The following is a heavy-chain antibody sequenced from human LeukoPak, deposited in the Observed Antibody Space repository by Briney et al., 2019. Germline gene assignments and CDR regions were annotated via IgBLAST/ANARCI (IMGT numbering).Heavy chain of an antibody. CDR3: ARTRYFDWLLSELKNWFDP. D-gene: IGHD3-9*01. CDR2: IYTSGST. J-gene: IGHJ5*02. Sequence: SETLSLTCTVSGGSISSGSYYWSWIRQPAGKGLEWIGRIYTSGSTNYNPSLKSRVTISVDTSKNQFSLKLSSVTAADTAVYYCARTRYFDWLLSELKNWFDPWGQGTLVTVSS. CDR1: GGSISSGSYY. V-gene: IGHV4-61*02.